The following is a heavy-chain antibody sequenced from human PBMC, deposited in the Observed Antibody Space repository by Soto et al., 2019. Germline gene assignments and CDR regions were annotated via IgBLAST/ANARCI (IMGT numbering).Heavy chain of an antibody. V-gene: IGHV3-73*01. J-gene: IGHJ4*02. CDR1: GFSFSCSV. CDR3: TRDGLRLGELSFDY. CDR2: IRSKANSYAT. D-gene: IGHD3-16*02. Sequence: GGSLRLSCAASGFSFSCSVMHWVRQASGKGLEWVGLIRSKANSYATAYAASVKGRFTFSRDDSKNTVHLQMNSLKTEDTAVYYCTRDGLRLGELSFDYWGQGILVTVSS.